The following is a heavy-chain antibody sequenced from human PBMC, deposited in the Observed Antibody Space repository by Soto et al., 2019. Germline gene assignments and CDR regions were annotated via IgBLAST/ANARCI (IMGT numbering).Heavy chain of an antibody. CDR1: GFTFSTYS. D-gene: IGHD3-10*01. CDR3: AKEFCGDTWFFDL. V-gene: IGHV3-30*18. CDR2: ISFDGKVK. J-gene: IGHJ2*01. Sequence: QVHLAESGGGVVQPGRSLRLSCIASGFTFSTYSIHWVRQAPGRGLEWLAVISFDGKVKYYADSVKGRFTVARDNFKDTVFLDMNSLRTVETSIYHCAKEFCGDTWFFDLWGRGTLVTLSS.